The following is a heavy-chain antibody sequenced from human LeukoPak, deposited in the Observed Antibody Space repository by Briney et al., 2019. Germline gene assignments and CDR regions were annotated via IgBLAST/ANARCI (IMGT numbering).Heavy chain of an antibody. Sequence: SETLSLTCTVSGASVSGDPYYWGWIRQPPGKGLEWIGNIYYSGSTYYNASLQSRVTISIETSKNQFSLRLNSVTAADTAMYYCAKSGGYGLIDYWGQGTLVTVSS. J-gene: IGHJ4*02. CDR1: GASVSGDPYY. D-gene: IGHD1-26*01. V-gene: IGHV4-39*01. CDR3: AKSGGYGLIDY. CDR2: IYYSGST.